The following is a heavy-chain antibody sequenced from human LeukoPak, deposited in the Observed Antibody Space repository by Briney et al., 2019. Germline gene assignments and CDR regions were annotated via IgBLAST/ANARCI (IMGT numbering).Heavy chain of an antibody. V-gene: IGHV3-23*01. CDR3: AKTYRDDNRIDY. CDR2: ISGSGGST. D-gene: IGHD1-1*01. J-gene: IGHJ4*02. CDR1: GFTFSSYA. Sequence: GGSLKLSCAASGFTFSSYAMSWVRQAPGKGLEWVSAISGSGGSTYYADSVKGRFTISRDNSKNTLYLQMNSLGAEDTAVYYCAKTYRDDNRIDYWGQGTLVTVSP.